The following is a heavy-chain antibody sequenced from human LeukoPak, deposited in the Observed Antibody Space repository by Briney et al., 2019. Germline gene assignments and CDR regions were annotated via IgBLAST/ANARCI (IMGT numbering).Heavy chain of an antibody. Sequence: GGSLRLSCAASGFTFDDYAMHWVRQAPGKGLEWVSGISWNSGSIGYADSVKGRFTISRDNAKNSLYLQMNSLRAEDTALYYCAKSWNGGYFDYWGQGTLVTVSS. D-gene: IGHD1-1*01. CDR2: ISWNSGSI. CDR1: GFTFDDYA. J-gene: IGHJ4*02. CDR3: AKSWNGGYFDY. V-gene: IGHV3-9*01.